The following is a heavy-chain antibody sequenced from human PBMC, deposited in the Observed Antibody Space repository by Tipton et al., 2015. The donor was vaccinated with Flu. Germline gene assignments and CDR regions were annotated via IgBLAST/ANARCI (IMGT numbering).Heavy chain of an antibody. D-gene: IGHD3-22*01. CDR2: ISSSSSNI. V-gene: IGHV3-21*01. CDR3: ARSTHYYDSSGYSHPVDY. J-gene: IGHJ4*02. Sequence: SLRLSCAASGFTFSSYSMNWVRQAPGKGLEWVSSISSSSSNIYYADSVKGRFTISRDNAKNSLYLQMNSLRAEDTAVYYCARSTHYYDSSGYSHPVDYWGQGTLVTDSS. CDR1: GFTFSSYS.